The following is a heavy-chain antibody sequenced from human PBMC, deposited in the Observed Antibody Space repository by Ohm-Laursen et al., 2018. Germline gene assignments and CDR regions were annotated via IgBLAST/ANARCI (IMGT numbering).Heavy chain of an antibody. Sequence: SLRLSCAASGFTFSSYAMSWVRQTPGKGLEWVSAISNTGVSTCYADSVKGRFTISRDNSKNTLYLQMNSLRAEDTAVYYCARKEWDYWGQGTLVTVSS. CDR1: GFTFSSYA. D-gene: IGHD1-26*01. J-gene: IGHJ4*02. CDR3: ARKEWDY. CDR2: ISNTGVST. V-gene: IGHV3-23*01.